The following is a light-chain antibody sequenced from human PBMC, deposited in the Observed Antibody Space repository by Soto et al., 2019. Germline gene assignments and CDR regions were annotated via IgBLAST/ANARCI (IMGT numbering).Light chain of an antibody. J-gene: IGLJ2*01. CDR1: SSDIGSYNL. CDR3: CSYAGSRV. Sequence: QSALTQPASVSGSPGQSITISCTGTSSDIGSYNLVSWYQQYPGKAPKLIIYEVSERPSGVSDRFSGSKSGNTASLTISGLQPEDEADYYCCSYAGSRVFGGGTQLTVL. V-gene: IGLV2-23*02. CDR2: EVS.